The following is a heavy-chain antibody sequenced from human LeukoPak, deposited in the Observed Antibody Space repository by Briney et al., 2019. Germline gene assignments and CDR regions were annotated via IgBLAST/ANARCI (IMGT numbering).Heavy chain of an antibody. CDR3: ATQILLCHYY. V-gene: IGHV4-59*04. D-gene: IGHD2-21*01. CDR1: GGSFSGYH. CDR2: IFYSGTT. Sequence: SETLSLTCAVSGGSFSGYHWGWVRQPPGKGLEWIGTIFYSGTTYYSPSLKSRVTMSVDTSNNQFSLKLTSVTAADTAMYYCATQILLCHYYWGQGTLVTVSS. J-gene: IGHJ4*02.